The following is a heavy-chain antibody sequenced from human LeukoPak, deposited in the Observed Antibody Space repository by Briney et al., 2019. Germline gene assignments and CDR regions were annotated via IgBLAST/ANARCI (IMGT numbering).Heavy chain of an antibody. CDR3: ATGGYAPLNWFDP. V-gene: IGHV1-18*04. CDR2: ISGNNGYT. J-gene: IGHJ5*02. Sequence: VASVKVSCKASGYTFTNHGISWVRQAPGQGLEWMGWISGNNGYTNYAQKFQGRVTITADESTSTAYMELSSLRSEDTAVYYCATGGYAPLNWFDPWGQGTLVTVSS. CDR1: GYTFTNHG. D-gene: IGHD3-16*01.